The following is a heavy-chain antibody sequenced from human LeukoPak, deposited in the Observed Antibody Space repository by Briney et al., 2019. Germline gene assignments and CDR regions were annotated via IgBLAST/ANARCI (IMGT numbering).Heavy chain of an antibody. J-gene: IGHJ4*02. CDR1: GYTLISHY. V-gene: IGHV1-46*01. Sequence: GASVRVSCLASGYTLISHYMHWVRQAPGQGLEWMGIINPSGGSTSYAQKFQGRVTMTRDTSTSTVYMELNSLRSEDTAVYYCARGGAVVGTVVQAYWGQGTLVTVSS. CDR3: ARGGAVVGTVVQAY. D-gene: IGHD6-19*01. CDR2: INPSGGST.